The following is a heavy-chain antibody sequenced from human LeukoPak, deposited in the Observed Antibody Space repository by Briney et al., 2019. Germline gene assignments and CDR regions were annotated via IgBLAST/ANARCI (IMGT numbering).Heavy chain of an antibody. J-gene: IGHJ4*02. V-gene: IGHV1-2*02. Sequence: ASVKVSCKASGYIFTGYYMHWVRQAPGQGLEWMGWINPNSGGADYAQNFQGRVTMTRDTSISTAYTELSRLRSDDTAVYYCARDRARYYYDSSGYYQGNYFDYWGQGTLVTVSS. CDR2: INPNSGGA. CDR1: GYIFTGYY. CDR3: ARDRARYYYDSSGYYQGNYFDY. D-gene: IGHD3-22*01.